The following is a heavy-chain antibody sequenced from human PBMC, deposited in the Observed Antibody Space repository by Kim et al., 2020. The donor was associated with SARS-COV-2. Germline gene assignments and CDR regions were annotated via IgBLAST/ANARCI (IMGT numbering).Heavy chain of an antibody. Sequence: GGSLRLSCAASGFTFSSYATSWVRQAPGKGLEWVSTISGNGDNTYYADFVKGRFTISRDNSKNTLYLQMNSLTAEDTAVYYCAKRGRYDSGNYYSFPVDYCGQGALVTVAS. V-gene: IGHV3-23*01. CDR1: GFTFSSYA. D-gene: IGHD3-10*01. J-gene: IGHJ4*02. CDR2: ISGNGDNT. CDR3: AKRGRYDSGNYYSFPVDY.